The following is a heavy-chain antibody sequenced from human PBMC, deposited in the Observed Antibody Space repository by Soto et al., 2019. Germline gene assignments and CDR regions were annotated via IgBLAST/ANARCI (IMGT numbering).Heavy chain of an antibody. CDR2: INHSGST. J-gene: IGHJ5*02. CDR3: ARGLHTRYYYDSSGYYGP. V-gene: IGHV4-34*01. D-gene: IGHD3-22*01. CDR1: GGSFSGYY. Sequence: SETLSLTCAVYGGSFSGYYWSWIRQPPGKGLEWIGEINHSGSTNYNPSLKSRVTISVDTSKNQFSLKLSSVTAADTVVYYCARGLHTRYYYDSSGYYGPWGQGTLVTVSS.